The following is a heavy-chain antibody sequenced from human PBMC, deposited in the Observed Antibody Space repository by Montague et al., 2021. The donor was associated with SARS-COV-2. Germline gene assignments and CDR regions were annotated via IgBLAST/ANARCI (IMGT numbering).Heavy chain of an antibody. CDR2: IYNSGST. CDR3: ARVGRGSSWYEVAFDI. J-gene: IGHJ3*02. Sequence: SETLSLTCTVSGGSISSYSWTWIRQPPGKGLEWIGYIYNSGSTNYNPSLTSRVTISVDTSKNQFSLTLSSVAAADTAVYYCARVGRGSSWYEVAFDIWGQGTMVTVSS. V-gene: IGHV4-59*01. D-gene: IGHD6-13*01. CDR1: GGSISSYS.